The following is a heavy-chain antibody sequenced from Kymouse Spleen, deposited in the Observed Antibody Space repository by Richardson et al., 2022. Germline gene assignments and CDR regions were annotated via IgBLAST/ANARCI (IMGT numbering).Heavy chain of an antibody. D-gene: IGHD6-19*01. V-gene: IGHV3-7*01. CDR3: ARGDSSGWYYYYYGMDV. CDR1: GFTFSSYW. Sequence: EVQLVESGGGLVQPGGSLRLSCAASGFTFSSYWMSWVRQAPGKGLEWVANIKQDGSEKYYVDSVKGRFTISRDNAKNSLYLQMNSLRAEDTAVYYCARGDSSGWYYYYYGMDVWGQGTTVTVSS. J-gene: IGHJ6*02. CDR2: IKQDGSEK.